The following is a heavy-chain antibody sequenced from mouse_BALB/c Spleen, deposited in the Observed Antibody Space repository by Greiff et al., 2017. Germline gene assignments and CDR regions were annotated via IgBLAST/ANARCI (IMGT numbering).Heavy chain of an antibody. CDR1: GFTFSNYW. J-gene: IGHJ4*01. D-gene: IGHD1-2*01. V-gene: IGHV6-6*02. CDR2: IRLKSNNYAT. CDR3: TRGDYGFAMDY. Sequence: EVKVVESGGGLVQPGGSMKLSCVASGFTFSNYWMNWVRQSPEKGLEWVAEIRLKSNNYATHYAESVKGRFTISRDDSKSSVYLQMNNLRAEDTGIYYCTRGDYGFAMDYWGQGTSVTVSS.